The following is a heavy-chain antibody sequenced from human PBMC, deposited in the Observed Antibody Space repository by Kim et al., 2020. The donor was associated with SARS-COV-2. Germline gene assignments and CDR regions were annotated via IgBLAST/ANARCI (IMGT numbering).Heavy chain of an antibody. J-gene: IGHJ4*02. Sequence: SETLSLTCTVSGGSISSGGYYWSWIRQHPGKGLEWIGHIYNSGSTYYNPSLKSRVTISVDTSKNQFSLKLSSVTAADTAVYYCARTGYDYSNYLWGQGTLVTVSS. CDR1: GGSISSGGYY. D-gene: IGHD4-4*01. CDR3: ARTGYDYSNYL. V-gene: IGHV4-31*03. CDR2: IYNSGST.